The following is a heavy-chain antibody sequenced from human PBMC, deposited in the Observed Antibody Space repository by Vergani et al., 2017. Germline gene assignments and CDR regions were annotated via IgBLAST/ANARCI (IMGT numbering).Heavy chain of an antibody. D-gene: IGHD3-3*01. CDR2: IYYSGST. Sequence: QLQLQESGPGLVKPSETLSLTCTVSGGSISSSSYYWGWIRQPPGKGLEWIGSIYYSGSTYYNPSLKSRVTISVDTSKNQFSLKLSSVTAADTAVYYCARDXGRGKITIFGVASRGLDYWGQGTLVTVSS. J-gene: IGHJ4*02. CDR1: GGSISSSSYY. V-gene: IGHV4-39*07. CDR3: ARDXGRGKITIFGVASRGLDY.